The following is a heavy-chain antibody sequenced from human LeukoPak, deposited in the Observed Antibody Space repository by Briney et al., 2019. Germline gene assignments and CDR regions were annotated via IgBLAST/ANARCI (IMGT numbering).Heavy chain of an antibody. J-gene: IGHJ6*02. Sequence: PGGSLGLSCAASGFTFSSYAMHWVRQAPGKGLEWVAVISYDGSNKYYADSVKGRFTISRDNSKNTLYLQMNSLRAEDTAVYYCARDQVDSSGYYQYYYYGMDVWGQGTTVTVSS. CDR3: ARDQVDSSGYYQYYYYGMDV. D-gene: IGHD3-22*01. CDR1: GFTFSSYA. V-gene: IGHV3-30*04. CDR2: ISYDGSNK.